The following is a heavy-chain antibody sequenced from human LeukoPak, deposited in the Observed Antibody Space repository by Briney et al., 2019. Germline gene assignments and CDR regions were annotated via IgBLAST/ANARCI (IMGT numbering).Heavy chain of an antibody. V-gene: IGHV1-3*01. CDR1: GYTFTTYV. CDR2: INAGNDNT. CDR3: AKTFLTAYDTYFYYYGLDV. D-gene: IGHD3-9*01. J-gene: IGHJ6*02. Sequence: ASVTVSCKASGYTFTTYVIHWVRQAPGQRLEWMGWINAGNDNTIYSQKFQGRVTITRDTSAITAYMELSSLTSEDTAVYYCAKTFLTAYDTYFYYYGLDVWGQGTPVTVSS.